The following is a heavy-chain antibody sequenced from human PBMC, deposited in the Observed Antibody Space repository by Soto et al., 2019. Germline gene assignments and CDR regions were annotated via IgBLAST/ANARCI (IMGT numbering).Heavy chain of an antibody. Sequence: QVQLQQWGAGLLKPSETLSLTCAVYGGSFSGYYWSWIRQPPGKGLEGMGEINHSGSTNYNPSLKSRVPISGDTSKKQSSLRLSSVPASGTGVYSWAGLPRRGGSARWFDPWGQGTLVTVSS. V-gene: IGHV4-34*01. J-gene: IGHJ5*02. D-gene: IGHD3-16*01. CDR2: INHSGST. CDR3: AGLPRRGGSARWFDP. CDR1: GGSFSGYY.